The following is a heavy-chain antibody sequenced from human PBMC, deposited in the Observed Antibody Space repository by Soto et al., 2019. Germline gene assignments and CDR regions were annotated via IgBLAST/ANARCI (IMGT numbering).Heavy chain of an antibody. Sequence: SETLSLTCAVSGGSISSGAYSWNWIRQPPGKGLEWIGYIYLSGNTYQNPSLNSRATISLDRSKNQFSLRLSSVTAADTAVYYCAREGYYYDSSGFFDHWGQGALVTVSS. J-gene: IGHJ5*02. CDR2: IYLSGNT. CDR1: GGSISSGAYS. CDR3: AREGYYYDSSGFFDH. D-gene: IGHD3-22*01. V-gene: IGHV4-30-2*01.